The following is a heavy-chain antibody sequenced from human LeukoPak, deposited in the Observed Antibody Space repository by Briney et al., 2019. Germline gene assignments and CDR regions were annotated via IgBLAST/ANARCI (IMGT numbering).Heavy chain of an antibody. CDR1: GYTFTGYF. J-gene: IGHJ4*02. Sequence: AASVRVSCKASGYTFTGYFMHWVRQAPGQGLDWMGWINPNTGGTEYAQKFQGRVTMTRDTSIGTAYMELSTVTSDDTAVYFCARVHATGYFSLDLGYWGQGTLVTVSS. V-gene: IGHV1-2*02. CDR3: ARVHATGYFSLDLGY. D-gene: IGHD3-9*01. CDR2: INPNTGGT.